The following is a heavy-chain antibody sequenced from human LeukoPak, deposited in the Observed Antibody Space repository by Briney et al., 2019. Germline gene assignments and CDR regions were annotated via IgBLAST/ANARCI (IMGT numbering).Heavy chain of an antibody. J-gene: IGHJ4*02. CDR2: INHSGST. Sequence: SETLSLTCAVYGGSFSGYYWSWIRQPPGKGLEWIGEINHSGSTNYNPSLKSRVTISVDTSKNQFSLKLSSVTAADTAVYYCARGEIRTVTTRGYFDYWGQGTLVTVSS. D-gene: IGHD4-17*01. V-gene: IGHV4-34*01. CDR3: ARGEIRTVTTRGYFDY. CDR1: GGSFSGYY.